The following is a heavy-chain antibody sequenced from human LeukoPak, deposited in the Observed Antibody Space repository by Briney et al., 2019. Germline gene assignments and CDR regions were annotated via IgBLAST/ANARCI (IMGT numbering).Heavy chain of an antibody. V-gene: IGHV4-59*02. CDR2: MYYSGST. CDR1: GASVSTYY. D-gene: IGHD6-19*01. CDR3: TRAGSGWSFDY. Sequence: SETLSLTCTVSGASVSTYYWSWIRQPPGKGLEWIGHMYYSGSTNYSPSLKSRVTISIDASQNQFSLKPSSVTAADTAVYYCTRAGSGWSFDYWGQGTLVTVSS. J-gene: IGHJ4*02.